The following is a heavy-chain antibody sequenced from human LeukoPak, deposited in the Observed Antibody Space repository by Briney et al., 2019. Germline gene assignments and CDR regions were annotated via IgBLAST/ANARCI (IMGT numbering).Heavy chain of an antibody. J-gene: IGHJ4*02. V-gene: IGHV1-2*02. CDR2: VNPNRGGT. CDR3: EIGRLGY. Sequence: ASVTVSCKASGYTFTGYYMHWVRQAPAQGLEWMGWVNPNRGGTNYEQKFHGRVTMTRDTSISTAYMELSRLRSDDTAVYYCEIGRLGYWGQGTLVTVSS. CDR1: GYTFTGYY.